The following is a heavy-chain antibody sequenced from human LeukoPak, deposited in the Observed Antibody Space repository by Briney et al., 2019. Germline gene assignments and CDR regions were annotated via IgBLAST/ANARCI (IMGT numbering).Heavy chain of an antibody. Sequence: GGSLRLSCAVSGFSFSSYAMSWVRQAPGKGLEWVSGINWNGGSTGYADSVKGRFTISRDNAKNSLYLQMNSLRAEDTALYYCARDPDPLGYCSGGSCYSGAFDIWGQGTMVTVSS. CDR1: GFSFSSYA. D-gene: IGHD2-15*01. CDR3: ARDPDPLGYCSGGSCYSGAFDI. J-gene: IGHJ3*02. CDR2: INWNGGST. V-gene: IGHV3-20*04.